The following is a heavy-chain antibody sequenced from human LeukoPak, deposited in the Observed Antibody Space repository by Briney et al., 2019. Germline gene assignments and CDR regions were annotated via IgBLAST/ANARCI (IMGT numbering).Heavy chain of an antibody. CDR2: TSYDGSNK. D-gene: IGHD1-26*01. Sequence: GRSLRLSCAAAGVTFSSYGMHWVRQAPGKGLEWVALTSYDGSNKYYAESVKGRFTISRDNSKSTLFLQMNSLRPEDTAVYFCARDLISGSHYWGQGTLVTVSS. J-gene: IGHJ4*02. CDR3: ARDLISGSHY. V-gene: IGHV3-30*06. CDR1: GVTFSSYG.